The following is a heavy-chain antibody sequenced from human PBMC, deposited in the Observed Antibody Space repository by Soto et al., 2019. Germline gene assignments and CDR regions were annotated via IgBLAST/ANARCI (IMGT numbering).Heavy chain of an antibody. CDR1: GFTFSSYA. J-gene: IGHJ4*02. D-gene: IGHD2-15*01. V-gene: IGHV3-30-3*01. Sequence: QVQLVESGGGVVXXXRSLRLSXXXXGFTFSSYAMHWVRQAPGKGLEWVAVISYDGSNKYYADSVKGRFTISRDNSKNTLYLQMNSLRAEDTAVYYCARVPSSSGRAHFDYWGQGTLVTVSS. CDR2: ISYDGSNK. CDR3: ARVPSSSGRAHFDY.